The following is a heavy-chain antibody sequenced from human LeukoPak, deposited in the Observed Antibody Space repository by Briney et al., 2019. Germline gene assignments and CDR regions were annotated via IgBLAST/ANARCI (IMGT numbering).Heavy chain of an antibody. CDR2: IYTSGST. D-gene: IGHD3-22*01. CDR3: ARTDSSGYYSHYYYGMDV. J-gene: IGHJ6*02. Sequence: PSETLSLTCTVSGGSISSGSYYWSWIRQPAGKGLEWIGRIYTSGSTNYNPSLKSRVTISVDTSKNQFSLKLSSVTAADTAVYYCARTDSSGYYSHYYYGMDVWGQGTTVTVSS. CDR1: GGSISSGSYY. V-gene: IGHV4-61*02.